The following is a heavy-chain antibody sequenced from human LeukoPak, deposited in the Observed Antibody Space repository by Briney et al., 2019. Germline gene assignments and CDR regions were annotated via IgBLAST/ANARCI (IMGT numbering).Heavy chain of an antibody. CDR1: GTSNTTYY. CDR3: ARVLVRGTRKKSLIDP. V-gene: IGHV4-4*07. Sequence: SETLSLTCTVSGTSNTTYYWGWIRQPAGKGLEWIGRIYTSGVANTNPSLKSRVTMSVDSSKNQFYLKLSSVTAANTAVYFFARVLVRGTRKKSLIDPWGQGILVTVSS. CDR2: IYTSGVA. J-gene: IGHJ5*02. D-gene: IGHD3-10*01.